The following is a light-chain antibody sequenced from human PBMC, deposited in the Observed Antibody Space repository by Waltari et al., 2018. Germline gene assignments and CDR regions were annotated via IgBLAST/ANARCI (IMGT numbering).Light chain of an antibody. CDR1: SNDVGVYNY. J-gene: IGLJ3*02. CDR3: CSYTITSTVV. Sequence: QSALTQPASVSGSPVQSITISCTGTSNDVGVYNYVPWYQQSPAKAPKLIIYEGINPPSRVPNLFSGSKSCNTASLTITGLQSEDEADYYCCSYTITSTVVFGGGTKLTVL. V-gene: IGLV2-14*01. CDR2: EGI.